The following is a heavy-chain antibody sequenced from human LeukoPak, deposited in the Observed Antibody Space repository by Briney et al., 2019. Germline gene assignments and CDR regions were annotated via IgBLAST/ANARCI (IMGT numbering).Heavy chain of an antibody. CDR1: GFTVSSNY. V-gene: IGHV3-23*01. CDR2: ISGSGGST. CDR3: AKDRRLAVAGTFGP. D-gene: IGHD6-19*01. J-gene: IGHJ5*02. Sequence: GGSLRLSCAASGFTVSSNYMSWVRQAPGKGLEWVSAISGSGGSTYYADSVKGRFTISRDNSKNTLYLQMNSLRAEDTAVYYCAKDRRLAVAGTFGPWGQGTLVTVSS.